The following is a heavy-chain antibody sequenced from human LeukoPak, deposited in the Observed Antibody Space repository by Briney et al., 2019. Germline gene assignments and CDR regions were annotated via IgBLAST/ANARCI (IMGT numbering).Heavy chain of an antibody. V-gene: IGHV4-4*02. CDR3: ARDYGSGDYYFAY. Sequence: TSGTLSLTCAVSGDSISSSHWWTWVRQPPGKGLEWIGEIYHRGTTNYNLSLKSRVTILVDRSKNQFSLRLTSVTAADTAVYYCARDYGSGDYYFAYRGQGALVTVSP. J-gene: IGHJ4*02. CDR1: GDSISSSHW. D-gene: IGHD3-10*01. CDR2: IYHRGTT.